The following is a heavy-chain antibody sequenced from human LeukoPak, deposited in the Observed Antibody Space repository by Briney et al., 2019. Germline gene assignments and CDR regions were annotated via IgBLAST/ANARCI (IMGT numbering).Heavy chain of an antibody. D-gene: IGHD1-26*01. V-gene: IGHV3-48*03. CDR3: ARAVEIVGATTYEYYYYYYYMDV. Sequence: GGSLRLSCAASGFTLSSYEMNWVRQAPGKGLEWVSYISSSGSTIYYADSVKGRFTISRDNAKNSLYLQMNSLRAEDTAVYYCARAVEIVGATTYEYYYYYYYMDVWGKGTTVTVSS. CDR2: ISSSGSTI. J-gene: IGHJ6*03. CDR1: GFTLSSYE.